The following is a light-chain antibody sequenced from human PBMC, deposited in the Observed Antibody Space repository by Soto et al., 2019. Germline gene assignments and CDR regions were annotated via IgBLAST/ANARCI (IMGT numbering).Light chain of an antibody. CDR2: TAS. CDR1: QSINTW. Sequence: DIPMTQSPSTLSASVGDRVTITCRASQSINTWLAWYQQKPGKAPKLLIYTASRLESGVPSRFSGSGSGTEFTLTISSLQPDDFATYYCQQYNSHSSYTFGQGTKVEIK. J-gene: IGKJ2*01. V-gene: IGKV1-5*03. CDR3: QQYNSHSSYT.